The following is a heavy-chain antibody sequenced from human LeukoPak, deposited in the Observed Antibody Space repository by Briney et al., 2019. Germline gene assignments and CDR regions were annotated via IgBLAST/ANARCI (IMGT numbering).Heavy chain of an antibody. CDR3: AKDGQWLANYYYYYGMDV. J-gene: IGHJ6*02. D-gene: IGHD6-19*01. V-gene: IGHV3-30*18. Sequence: PGRSLRLSCAASGFTFSSYGMHWVRQAPGKGLEWVAVISYDGSNKYYADSVKGRFTISRDNSKNTLYLQMNSLRAEDTVVYYCAKDGQWLANYYYYYGMDVWGQGTTVTVSS. CDR2: ISYDGSNK. CDR1: GFTFSSYG.